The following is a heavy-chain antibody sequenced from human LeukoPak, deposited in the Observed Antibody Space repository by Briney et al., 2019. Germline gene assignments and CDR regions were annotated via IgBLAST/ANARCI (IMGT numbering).Heavy chain of an antibody. V-gene: IGHV3-21*01. CDR2: ISSSSTHI. CDR3: ARSEHSSSSFDY. CDR1: GFTFSSYA. Sequence: GGSLRLSCAASGFTFSSYAMHWVRQAPGKGLEWVSYISSSSTHIYYADSVKGRFTISRDNARNSLYLQMNSLRAEDTAIYYCARSEHSSSSFDYWGQGTLVTVSS. D-gene: IGHD6-6*01. J-gene: IGHJ4*02.